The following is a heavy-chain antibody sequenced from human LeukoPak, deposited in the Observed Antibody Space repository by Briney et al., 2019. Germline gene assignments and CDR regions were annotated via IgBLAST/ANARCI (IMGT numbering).Heavy chain of an antibody. CDR3: AKDIRGGSYLDL. Sequence: AGGSLRLSCAASGFTFSSYGIHWVHQAPGKGLEWITLISYDGNKITYADSVKGRFTISRDNSNHRAFLQMNSLRPEDTAVYYCAKDIRGGSYLDLWGQGTLVSVSS. CDR2: ISYDGNKI. V-gene: IGHV3-30*18. D-gene: IGHD3-16*02. J-gene: IGHJ4*02. CDR1: GFTFSSYG.